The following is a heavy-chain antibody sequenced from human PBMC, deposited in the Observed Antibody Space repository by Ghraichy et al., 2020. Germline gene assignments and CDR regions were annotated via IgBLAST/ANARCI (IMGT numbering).Heavy chain of an antibody. Sequence: GGSLRLSCAASGFTFSDSAMHWVRQTSGKGLEWVGRVRSKADNYATTYAASVTGRFTISRDDSKNMAYLQMNSLKTEDTAVYYCTRRASCRSANCYDYYFDYWGQGTLVTVSS. D-gene: IGHD2-2*01. CDR1: GFTFSDSA. CDR3: TRRASCRSANCYDYYFDY. CDR2: VRSKADNYAT. V-gene: IGHV3-73*01. J-gene: IGHJ4*02.